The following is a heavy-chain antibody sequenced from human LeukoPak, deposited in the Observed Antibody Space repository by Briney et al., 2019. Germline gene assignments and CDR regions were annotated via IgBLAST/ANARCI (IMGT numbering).Heavy chain of an antibody. CDR1: GVSLSIYY. V-gene: IGHV4-59*01. J-gene: IGHJ4*02. CDR3: VRDRELNY. Sequence: SETLSLTCTVSGVSLSIYYWSWIRQPPGKGLEWTGYVYNSGSTSYNPSLKSRATISADTSRNQFSLRLTSVTAADTAVYYCVRDRELNYWGQGTLVTVSS. CDR2: VYNSGST. D-gene: IGHD1-7*01.